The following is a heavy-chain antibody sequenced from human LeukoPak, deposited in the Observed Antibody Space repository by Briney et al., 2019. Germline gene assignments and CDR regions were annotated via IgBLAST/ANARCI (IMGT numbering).Heavy chain of an antibody. Sequence: ASVKVSCKTSGYTFTSYYMHWVRQATGQGLEWMGIINPSGGRTSYAQKFQGRVTMTRDMSTSTVYMELSSLRSEDTAVYYCARAASMVRGVIITRLYYYYYMDVWGKGTTVTISS. J-gene: IGHJ6*03. CDR2: INPSGGRT. V-gene: IGHV1-46*01. D-gene: IGHD3-10*01. CDR1: GYTFTSYY. CDR3: ARAASMVRGVIITRLYYYYYMDV.